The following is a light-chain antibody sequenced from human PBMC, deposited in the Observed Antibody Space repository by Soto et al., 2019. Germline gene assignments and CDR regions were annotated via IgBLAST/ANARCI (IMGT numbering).Light chain of an antibody. CDR3: SSYTSSSPHVV. CDR2: EVS. V-gene: IGLV2-14*01. CDR1: SSDVGGYNY. J-gene: IGLJ2*01. Sequence: SALTQPASVSGSPGQSITISCTGTSSDVGGYNYVSWYQQHPGKAPKLMIYEVSNRPSGVSNRFSGSKSGNTASLTISGLQAEEEAVYYCSSYTSSSPHVVFGGGLKLTVL.